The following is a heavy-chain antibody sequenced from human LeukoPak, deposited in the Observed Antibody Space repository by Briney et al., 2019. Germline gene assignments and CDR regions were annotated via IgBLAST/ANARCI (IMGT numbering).Heavy chain of an antibody. D-gene: IGHD1-26*01. CDR1: GFTFSSYA. J-gene: IGHJ2*01. V-gene: IGHV3-64*02. CDR2: ISSNGGFT. Sequence: GGSLRLSCAASGFTFSSYAMHWVRQAPGKGLEYVSAISSNGGFTYYADSVKGRFTISRDNSKNTLYLQMGSLRGEDMAVYYCARWRPIEYFDIWGRGTLVTVSS. CDR3: ARWRPIEYFDI.